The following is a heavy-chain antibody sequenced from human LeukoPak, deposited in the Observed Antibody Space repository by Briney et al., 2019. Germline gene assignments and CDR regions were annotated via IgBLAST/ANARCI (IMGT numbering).Heavy chain of an antibody. J-gene: IGHJ3*02. D-gene: IGHD1-26*01. Sequence: SETLSLTCTVSGGSISSGGYYWSWIRQHPGKGLEWIGYIYYSGSTYYNPSLKSRVTISVDTSKNQFSLKLSSVTAADTAVYYCARELRRSYSDAFDIWGQGTMVTVSS. V-gene: IGHV4-31*03. CDR1: GGSISSGGYY. CDR3: ARELRRSYSDAFDI. CDR2: IYYSGST.